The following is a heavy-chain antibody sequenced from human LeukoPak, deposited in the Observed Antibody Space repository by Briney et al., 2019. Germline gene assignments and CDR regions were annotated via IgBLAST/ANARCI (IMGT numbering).Heavy chain of an antibody. D-gene: IGHD1-26*01. Sequence: GGSLRLSCAASGFTFSSYAMSWVRQAPGKGLEWVAVISNEGNEKYYADSVKGRITVSRDNSENTLFLQMNSLRPDDTAFYYCAKDISGSFATDYWGQGTLVTVSS. CDR3: AKDISGSFATDY. CDR2: ISNEGNEK. CDR1: GFTFSSYA. V-gene: IGHV3-30-3*01. J-gene: IGHJ4*02.